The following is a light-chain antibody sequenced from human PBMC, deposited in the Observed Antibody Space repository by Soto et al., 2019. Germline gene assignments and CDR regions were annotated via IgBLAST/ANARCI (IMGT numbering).Light chain of an antibody. J-gene: IGKJ1*01. CDR3: QQYGSSGT. Sequence: IVLTQSPGTLSLSPGEIATLYFSASQTISSSSLAWYQQKGGQAPRLLIYDASNGATGIPAKFSGSGSGTDFTLTISRLEPEDFAVYYCQQYGSSGTFGQGTKVDIK. CDR1: QTISSSS. CDR2: DAS. V-gene: IGKV3-20*01.